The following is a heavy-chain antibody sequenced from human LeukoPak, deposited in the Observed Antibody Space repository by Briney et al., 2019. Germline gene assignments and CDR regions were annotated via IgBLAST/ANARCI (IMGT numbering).Heavy chain of an antibody. J-gene: IGHJ3*02. CDR3: TXXXVGAGNDI. V-gene: IGHV3-72*01. D-gene: IGHD1-26*01. Sequence: PGGSLRLSCAASGFSLSDHYMDWVRQAPGKGLEWVGRTRRKGDSYTTEYAASVKGRFTISRDDSEKSLYLQMNSLKTEDTTMYYCTXXXVGAGNDIWGQGTLVTVSS. CDR1: GFSLSDHY. CDR2: TRRKGDSYTT.